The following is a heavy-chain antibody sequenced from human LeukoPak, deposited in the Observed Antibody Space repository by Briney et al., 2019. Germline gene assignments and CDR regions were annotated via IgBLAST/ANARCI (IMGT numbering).Heavy chain of an antibody. J-gene: IGHJ4*02. CDR1: GFTFSSFE. CDR3: AGDRSYGSFNY. V-gene: IGHV3-48*03. D-gene: IGHD5-18*01. Sequence: PGGSLRLSCAASGFTFSSFEMNWVRQAPGKGLEWVSYISSSGSTIYYADSVKGRFTISRDNAKNSLYLQMSSLRAEDTAVYYCAGDRSYGSFNYWGQGTLVTVSS. CDR2: ISSSGSTI.